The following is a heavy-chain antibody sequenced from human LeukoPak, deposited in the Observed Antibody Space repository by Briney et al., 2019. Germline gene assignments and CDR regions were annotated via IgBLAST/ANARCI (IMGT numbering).Heavy chain of an antibody. D-gene: IGHD2-2*01. CDR2: INHSGST. J-gene: IGHJ3*02. CDR3: ARPGPAAKENAFDI. Sequence: SETLSLTCAVYGGSFSGYYWSWIRQPPGKGLEWIGEINHSGSTNYNPSLKSRVTISVDTSKNQFSLKLSSVTAADTAVYYCARPGPAAKENAFDIWGQGTMVTVSS. V-gene: IGHV4-34*01. CDR1: GGSFSGYY.